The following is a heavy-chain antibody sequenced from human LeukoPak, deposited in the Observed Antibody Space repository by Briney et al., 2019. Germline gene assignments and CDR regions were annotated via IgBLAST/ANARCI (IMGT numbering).Heavy chain of an antibody. D-gene: IGHD3-10*01. CDR3: ARDRLLWFGERLDY. V-gene: IGHV1-2*02. Sequence: GASVKVSCKTSGYTFTDYYVYWVRQAPGQGLEWMGWINPNSGGTNYAQKFQGRVTMSRDTSISTAYMELSRLRSDDTAVYYCARDRLLWFGERLDYWGQGTLVTVSS. J-gene: IGHJ4*02. CDR2: INPNSGGT. CDR1: GYTFTDYY.